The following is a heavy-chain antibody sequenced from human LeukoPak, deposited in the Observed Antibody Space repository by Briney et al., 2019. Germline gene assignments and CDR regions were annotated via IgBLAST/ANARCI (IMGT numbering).Heavy chain of an antibody. CDR3: VKGTAADCVGDCYSYFDY. CDR2: ISTNGGST. CDR1: GFTSRNYA. J-gene: IGHJ4*02. D-gene: IGHD2-21*02. Sequence: GGSLRLSCLASGFTSRNYAMHWVRQAPGKGLEYVSAISTNGGSTYYADSVKGRFTFSRDNSKNTLYLQMSSLRAEDTAVYYCVKGTAADCVGDCYSYFDYWGQGTLVTVSS. V-gene: IGHV3-64D*06.